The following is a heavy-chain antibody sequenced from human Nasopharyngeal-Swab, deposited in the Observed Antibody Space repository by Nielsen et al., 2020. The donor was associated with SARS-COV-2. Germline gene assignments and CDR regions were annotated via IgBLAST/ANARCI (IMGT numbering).Heavy chain of an antibody. CDR2: IYPGNSDT. V-gene: IGHV5-51*01. Sequence: GESLKISCIVFGYSFSNYWIGWVRQMPGKGLEWMGSIYPGNSDTRYSPAFHGRVTISADKSINTAYLQWTSLRASDTAVYYCARRAARDGYNYEVDPWGQGTLVTVSS. J-gene: IGHJ5*02. CDR1: GYSFSNYW. CDR3: ARRAARDGYNYEVDP. D-gene: IGHD5-24*01.